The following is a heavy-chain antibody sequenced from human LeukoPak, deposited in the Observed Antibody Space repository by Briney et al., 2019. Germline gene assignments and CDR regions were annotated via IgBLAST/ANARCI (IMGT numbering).Heavy chain of an antibody. CDR2: INPSGGTT. V-gene: IGHV1-46*01. CDR1: GYTLTSYY. CDR3: ARAHDYLWGNYRYFDY. J-gene: IGHJ4*02. Sequence: ASVKVSCKASGYTLTSYYMHWVRQAPGQGLEWMGIINPSGGTTSYAQKFQGRVTMTRDTSTGTVYMELSSLRSEDTAVYYCARAHDYLWGNYRYFDYWGQGTLVTVSS. D-gene: IGHD3-16*02.